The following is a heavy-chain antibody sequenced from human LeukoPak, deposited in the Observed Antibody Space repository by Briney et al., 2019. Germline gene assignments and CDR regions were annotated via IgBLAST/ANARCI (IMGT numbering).Heavy chain of an antibody. Sequence: GGSLRLSCAASGFTFSDYYMNWIRQAPGKGLEWVSYISSSGSTIYYADSVKGRFTISRDNAKNSLYLQMNSLRAEDTAVYYCARDVEISSSWYFDYWGQGTLVTVSS. V-gene: IGHV3-11*04. CDR3: ARDVEISSSWYFDY. CDR2: ISSSGSTI. J-gene: IGHJ4*02. CDR1: GFTFSDYY. D-gene: IGHD6-13*01.